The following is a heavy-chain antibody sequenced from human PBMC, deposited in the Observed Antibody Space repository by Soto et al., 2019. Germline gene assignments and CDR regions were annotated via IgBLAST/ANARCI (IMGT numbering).Heavy chain of an antibody. V-gene: IGHV4-31*03. CDR1: GGSISSGGYY. D-gene: IGHD3-10*01. J-gene: IGHJ6*02. CDR2: IYYSGST. Sequence: QVQLQESGPGLVKPSQTLSLTCTVSGGSISSGGYYWSWIRQHPGKGLEWIGYIYYSGSTYYNPSLKSRVTISVDTSKNQFSLKLSSVTAADTAVYYCARALSLIWFGELSFDYYYGMDVWGQGTTVTVSS. CDR3: ARALSLIWFGELSFDYYYGMDV.